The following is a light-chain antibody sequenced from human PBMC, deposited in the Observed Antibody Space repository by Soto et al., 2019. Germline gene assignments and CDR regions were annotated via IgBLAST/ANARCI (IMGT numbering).Light chain of an antibody. Sequence: QSALTQPRSVSGSPGQSVTISCTGTSSDVGGYNYFSWYQQHPGKAPKLMIYDVSKRPSGVTDRFSGSKSGNTASLTISGLQPDDEADYYCCSYAGSYTYVFGTGTKVTVL. CDR2: DVS. CDR1: SSDVGGYNY. J-gene: IGLJ1*01. CDR3: CSYAGSYTYV. V-gene: IGLV2-11*01.